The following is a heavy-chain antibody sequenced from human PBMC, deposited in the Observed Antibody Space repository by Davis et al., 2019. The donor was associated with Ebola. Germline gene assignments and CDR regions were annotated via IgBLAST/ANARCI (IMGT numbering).Heavy chain of an antibody. J-gene: IGHJ4*02. Sequence: GGSLRLSCAASGFTFSAYYMSWIRKAPGKGLEWVSYISSSGSTIYYADSVKGRFTISRDNAKNSLYLQMNSLRAEDTAVYYCARTPVCTGGVCFPYYFDYWGQGTLVTVSS. D-gene: IGHD2-8*02. V-gene: IGHV3-11*01. CDR2: ISSSGSTI. CDR3: ARTPVCTGGVCFPYYFDY. CDR1: GFTFSAYY.